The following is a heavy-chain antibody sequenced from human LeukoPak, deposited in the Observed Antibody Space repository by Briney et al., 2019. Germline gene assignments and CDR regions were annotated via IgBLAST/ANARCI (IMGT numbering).Heavy chain of an antibody. D-gene: IGHD3-10*01. CDR3: ARYPISMVREPFDY. J-gene: IGHJ4*02. CDR2: IIPIFGTA. Sequence: ASVKVSCKASGGTFSSYAISWVRQAPGQGLEWMGGIIPIFGTANYAQKFQGRVTITADESTSTAYMELSSLRSEDTAVYYCARYPISMVREPFDYWGQGTLVTVSS. V-gene: IGHV1-69*13. CDR1: GGTFSSYA.